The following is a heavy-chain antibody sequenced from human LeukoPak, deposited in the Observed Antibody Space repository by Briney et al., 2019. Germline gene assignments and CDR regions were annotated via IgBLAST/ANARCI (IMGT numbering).Heavy chain of an antibody. J-gene: IGHJ5*02. CDR1: GYSISSGYY. CDR3: ARDTFYQRGYSYFHGRGTQLVLDP. CDR2: IYHSGST. Sequence: SETLSLTCTVSGYSISSGYYWGWIRQPPGKGLEWIGSIYHSGSTYYNPSLKSRVTISVDTSKNQFSLKLSSVTAADTAVYYCARDTFYQRGYSYFHGRGTQLVLDPWGQGTLVTVSS. V-gene: IGHV4-38-2*02. D-gene: IGHD5-18*01.